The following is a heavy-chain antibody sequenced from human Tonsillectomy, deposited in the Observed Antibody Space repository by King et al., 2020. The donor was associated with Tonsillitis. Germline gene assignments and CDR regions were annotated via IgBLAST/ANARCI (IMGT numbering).Heavy chain of an antibody. D-gene: IGHD1-1*01. J-gene: IGHJ2*01. V-gene: IGHV1-69*01. CDR2: IVPIFGTT. CDR3: ARGKGTRYVDL. Sequence: HVQLVESGAEMKKPGSSVKVSCKASGGSFTSYAFSWMRQAPGQGLEWMGGIVPIFGTTHYAQKFQDRVTITADESTSTAYMGLSSLRSEDTAVYYCARGKGTRYVDLWGRGTLVTVSS. CDR1: GGSFTSYA.